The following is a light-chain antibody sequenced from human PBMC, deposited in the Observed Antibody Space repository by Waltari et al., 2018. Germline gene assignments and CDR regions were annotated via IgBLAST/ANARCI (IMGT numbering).Light chain of an antibody. Sequence: AIQLTQSPSSLSASVGDRVTMTCRASQAISRSVAWFQQKPGKVPKLLIFEASDLEDGFPSRFSGSGGGTRFTLTISSLQPEDFATYYCQHFYSYPSGFGQGTRREIK. J-gene: IGKJ5*01. V-gene: IGKV1-13*02. CDR1: QAISRS. CDR2: EAS. CDR3: QHFYSYPSG.